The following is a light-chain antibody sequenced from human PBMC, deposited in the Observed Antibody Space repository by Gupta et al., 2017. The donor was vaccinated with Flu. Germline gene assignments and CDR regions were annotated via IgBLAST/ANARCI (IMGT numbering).Light chain of an antibody. Sequence: EIGMTQFPDPRVFLLGEKAPTLCRSSRTVLYNSNNKNYLAWYQQKPGQPPKLLIYWASTRESGIPDRFSGSGSGTDFTLTISSLQAEDVAVYYCQQHYATAPWTFGQGTKVEIK. CDR1: RTVLYNSNNKNY. CDR3: QQHYATAPWT. CDR2: WAS. J-gene: IGKJ1*01. V-gene: IGKV4-1*01.